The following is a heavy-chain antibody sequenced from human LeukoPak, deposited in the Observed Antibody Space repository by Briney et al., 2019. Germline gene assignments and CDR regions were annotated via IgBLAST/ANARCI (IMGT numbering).Heavy chain of an antibody. V-gene: IGHV4-34*01. CDR2: INHSGST. J-gene: IGHJ4*02. Sequence: PSETLSLTCAVYGGSFSGYYWSWIRQPPGKGLEWIGEINHSGSTNYNPSLKSRVTISVDTSKNQFSLKLSSVTAADRAVYYCARGGGALFYWGQGTLVTVSS. D-gene: IGHD3-16*01. CDR1: GGSFSGYY. CDR3: ARGGGALFY.